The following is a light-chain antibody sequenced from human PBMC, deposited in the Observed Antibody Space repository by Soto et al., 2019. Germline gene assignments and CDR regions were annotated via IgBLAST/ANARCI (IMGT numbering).Light chain of an antibody. CDR2: AAY. CDR3: QQRSSWPLT. J-gene: IGKJ4*01. V-gene: IGKV3-11*01. CDR1: QSVGTY. Sequence: EIVLTQSPATLSLSPGERATLSCRASQSVGTYLAWYRQKPGQAHRLLIYAAYNRATGIPARFSGSGSGTDFTLTIRSLEPEDFAVYYCQQRSSWPLTFGGGTKVDIK.